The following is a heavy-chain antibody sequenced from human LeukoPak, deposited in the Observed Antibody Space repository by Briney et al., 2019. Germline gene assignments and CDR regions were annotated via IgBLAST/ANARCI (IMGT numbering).Heavy chain of an antibody. CDR3: ARGGGYGYHYYYMDV. D-gene: IGHD5-12*01. V-gene: IGHV4-59*08. Sequence: DTLSLLCTVWGGSFRVYYGSGVRQPTGKARVGIGYIYYSGDTSYNPSLKSRVTISVDTSKNQLSLELPSVTAADTAVYYCARGGGYGYHYYYMDVWGKGATVTVSS. CDR2: IYYSGDT. CDR1: GGSFRVYY. J-gene: IGHJ6*03.